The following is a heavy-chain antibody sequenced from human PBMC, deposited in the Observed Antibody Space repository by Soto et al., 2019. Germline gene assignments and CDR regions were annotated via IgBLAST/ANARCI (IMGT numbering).Heavy chain of an antibody. CDR2: IYHSGST. J-gene: IGHJ4*02. Sequence: QLQLQESGSGLVKPSQTLSLTCAVSGGSISSGGYSWSWIRQPPGKGLEWIGYIYHSGSTYYNPSLKSRXXIXADXSKNQFSLKLSSVTAADTAVYYGARDGDYGDYAASWGQGTLVTVSS. D-gene: IGHD4-17*01. CDR3: ARDGDYGDYAAS. CDR1: GGSISSGGYS. V-gene: IGHV4-30-2*01.